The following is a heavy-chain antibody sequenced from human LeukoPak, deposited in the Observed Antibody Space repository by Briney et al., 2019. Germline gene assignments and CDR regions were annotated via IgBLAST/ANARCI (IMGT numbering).Heavy chain of an antibody. CDR1: GFSFTILN. CDR3: VKDSSTTASTWNDY. V-gene: IGHV3-23*01. Sequence: GGSLRLSCATSGFSFTILNMTWFGQAPGRGLDGVSPIRGRGIGGTYYADSVKGRFTISRDDSKNTLFLEMNSLRAEDTAVYYCVKDSSTTASTWNDYWGQGTLVTVSS. J-gene: IGHJ4*02. CDR2: IRGRGIGGT. D-gene: IGHD1-1*01.